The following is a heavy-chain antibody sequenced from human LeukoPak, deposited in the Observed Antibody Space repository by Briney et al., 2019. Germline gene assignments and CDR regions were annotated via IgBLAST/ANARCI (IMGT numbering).Heavy chain of an antibody. D-gene: IGHD3-10*01. Sequence: SETLSLTCTVSGVSISSGDYYWSWIRQHPGKGLEWIGYIYYSGSTYCNPSLKSRVTISVDTSKNQFSLKLSSVTAADTAVYYCARDDYYGSGRFDPWGQGTLVTVSS. V-gene: IGHV4-31*03. CDR3: ARDDYYGSGRFDP. CDR1: GVSISSGDYY. CDR2: IYYSGST. J-gene: IGHJ5*02.